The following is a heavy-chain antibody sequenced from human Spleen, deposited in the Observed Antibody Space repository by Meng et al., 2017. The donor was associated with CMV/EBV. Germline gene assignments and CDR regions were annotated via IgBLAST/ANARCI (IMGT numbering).Heavy chain of an antibody. V-gene: IGHV3-20*04. J-gene: IGHJ4*02. Sequence: CAASGFTFDDHGMSGVRQAPGKGLEWISGINWNGGSTGYADSVKGRFTISRDNAKNSLYLQMNSLRAEDTALYYCTRGGAGPDYWGQGTLVTVSS. CDR2: INWNGGST. CDR1: GFTFDDHG. CDR3: TRGGAGPDY. D-gene: IGHD3-16*01.